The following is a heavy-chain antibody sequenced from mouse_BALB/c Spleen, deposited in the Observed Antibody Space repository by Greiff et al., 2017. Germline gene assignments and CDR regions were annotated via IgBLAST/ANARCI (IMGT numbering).Heavy chain of an antibody. D-gene: IGHD1-1*01. CDR1: GYTFSSYW. J-gene: IGHJ2*01. Sequence: QVQLKESGAELMKPGASVKISCKATGYTFSSYWIEWVKQRPGHGLEWIGEILPGSGSTNYNEKFKGKATFTADTSSNTAYMQLSSLTSEDSAVYYCARSGYYGSSDYWGQGTTLTVSS. CDR2: ILPGSGST. CDR3: ARSGYYGSSDY. V-gene: IGHV1-9*01.